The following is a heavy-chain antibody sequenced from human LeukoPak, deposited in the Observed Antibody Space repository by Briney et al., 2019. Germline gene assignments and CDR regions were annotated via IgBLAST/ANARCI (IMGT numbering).Heavy chain of an antibody. CDR3: ARDLVVVPAAFYYYYYGMDV. Sequence: ASVKVSCKASGYTSTSYGISWVRQAPGQGLEWMGWISAYNGNTNYAQKLQGRVTMTTDTSTSTAYMELRSLRSDDTAVYYCARDLVVVPAAFYYYYYGMDVWGQGTTVTVSS. CDR2: ISAYNGNT. CDR1: GYTSTSYG. D-gene: IGHD2-2*01. V-gene: IGHV1-18*01. J-gene: IGHJ6*02.